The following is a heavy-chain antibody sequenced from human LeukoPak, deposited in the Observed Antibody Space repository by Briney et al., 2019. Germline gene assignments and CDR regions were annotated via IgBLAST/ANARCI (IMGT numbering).Heavy chain of an antibody. Sequence: PGGSLRLSCAASGLTFSNHAMSWVRQAPGKGPEWVSAISGNGDNTYYSDSVKGRFTISRDNSKNTLFLHMRTLRAEDTTLYYCAKIFGWHLVVVTAYDAFDTWGQGTMVSVSS. J-gene: IGHJ3*02. V-gene: IGHV3-23*01. CDR3: AKIFGWHLVVVTAYDAFDT. CDR2: ISGNGDNT. D-gene: IGHD2-21*02. CDR1: GLTFSNHA.